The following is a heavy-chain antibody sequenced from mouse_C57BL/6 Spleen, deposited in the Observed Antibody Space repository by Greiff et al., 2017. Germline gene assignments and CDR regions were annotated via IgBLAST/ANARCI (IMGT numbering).Heavy chain of an antibody. D-gene: IGHD2-4*01. CDR2: INYDGSST. V-gene: IGHV5-16*01. CDR1: GFTFSDYY. Sequence: DVKLVESEGGLVQPGSSMKLSCTASGFTFSDYYMAWVRQVPEKGLEWVANINYDGSSTYYLDSLKSRFIISRDNAKNILYLQMSSLKSEDTATYYCAREGDYDGRGFDYWGQGTTLTVSS. CDR3: AREGDYDGRGFDY. J-gene: IGHJ2*01.